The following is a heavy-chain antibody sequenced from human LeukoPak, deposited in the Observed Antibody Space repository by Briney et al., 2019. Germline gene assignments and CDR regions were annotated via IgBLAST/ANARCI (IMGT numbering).Heavy chain of an antibody. J-gene: IGHJ4*02. V-gene: IGHV3-74*01. CDR3: ARERGVTHPFDY. D-gene: IGHD2-21*02. Sequence: GGSLRLSCAASGFNFINTWIHWVRQAPGKGLVWVARIKNDGSGIIYADSVKGRFTISRDNARNTLYLQMNSLRAEDAAVYYCARERGVTHPFDYWGQGTLVTVSS. CDR1: GFNFINTW. CDR2: IKNDGSGI.